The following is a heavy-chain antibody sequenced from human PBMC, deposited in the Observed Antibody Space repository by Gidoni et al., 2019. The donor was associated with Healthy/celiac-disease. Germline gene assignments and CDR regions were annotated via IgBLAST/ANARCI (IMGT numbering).Heavy chain of an antibody. CDR2: IYYSGST. J-gene: IGHJ4*02. V-gene: IGHV4-39*07. CDR1: GGSISSSSYY. D-gene: IGHD2-15*01. CDR3: ARDGYCSGGSCLYYFDY. Sequence: QLQLQESGPGLVKPSETLSLTCTVSGGSISSSSYYWGWIRQPPGKGLEWIGSIYYSGSTYYNPSLKSRVTISVDTSKNQFSLKLSSVTAADTAVYYCARDGYCSGGSCLYYFDYWGQGTLVTVSS.